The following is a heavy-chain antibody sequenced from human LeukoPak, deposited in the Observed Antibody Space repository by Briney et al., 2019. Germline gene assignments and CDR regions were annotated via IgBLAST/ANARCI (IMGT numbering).Heavy chain of an antibody. V-gene: IGHV3-7*01. CDR2: INQDGSEK. J-gene: IGHJ4*02. Sequence: PGGSLRLSCAASRFTFSSHWMSWVRQTPGKGLEWVAHINQDGSEKYYVDSVKGRFTISTDNAKNSLHLQMNSLRVEDTAVYYCARDKVTYWGQGTLVTVSS. CDR1: RFTFSSHW. CDR3: ARDKVTY.